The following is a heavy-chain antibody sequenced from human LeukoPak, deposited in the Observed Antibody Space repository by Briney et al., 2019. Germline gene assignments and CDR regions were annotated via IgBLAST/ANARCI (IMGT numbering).Heavy chain of an antibody. Sequence: SETLSLNCAVYGGSFSVYYWSSTRQPPGKGLEWIGEINQSGSTNYNPPLKSRATMSVDTSKNQFSLELSSVNAADKAVYYCARRSDTDMVFDDYWGQGTLVTVSS. D-gene: IGHD5-18*01. CDR2: INQSGST. J-gene: IGHJ4*02. V-gene: IGHV4-34*01. CDR1: GGSFSVYY. CDR3: ARRSDTDMVFDDY.